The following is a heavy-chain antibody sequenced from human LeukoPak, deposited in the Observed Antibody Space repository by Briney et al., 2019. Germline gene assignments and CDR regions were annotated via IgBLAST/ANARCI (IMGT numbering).Heavy chain of an antibody. CDR3: ARGYNWNDGVDP. CDR1: GYIFTDYY. D-gene: IGHD1-20*01. CDR2: INPNSGGT. V-gene: IGHV1-2*02. J-gene: IGHJ5*02. Sequence: ASVKVSCKASGYIFTDYYMHWMRQAPGQGLEWVGCINPNSGGTDSAQKFQGRVTMTRDTSISTAYMELISLRSDDTAVYYCARGYNWNDGVDPWGQGTLVTVSS.